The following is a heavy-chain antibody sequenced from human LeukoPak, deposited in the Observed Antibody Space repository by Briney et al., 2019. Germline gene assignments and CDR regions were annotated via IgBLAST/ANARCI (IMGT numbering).Heavy chain of an antibody. D-gene: IGHD6-19*01. CDR2: IRSKANSYAT. CDR3: TRPESDGWSLYYMDV. Sequence: GGSLRLSCAASGFTFSGSAMHWVRQASGKGLEWVGRIRSKANSYATAYAASVKGRFTISRDDSKNTAYLQMNSLKTEDTAVYYCTRPESDGWSLYYMDVWGKGTTVTVSS. CDR1: GFTFSGSA. J-gene: IGHJ6*03. V-gene: IGHV3-73*01.